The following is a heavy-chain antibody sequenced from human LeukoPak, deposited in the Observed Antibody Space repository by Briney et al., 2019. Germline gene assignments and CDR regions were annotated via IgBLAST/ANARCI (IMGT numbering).Heavy chain of an antibody. Sequence: GGSLKLSCAASGFTFSGSAVHWVRQASGKGLERVGHIRSKTNRYATAYAASVKGRFTISRDDSKNMAYLQMNSLRIEDTAVYYCTCSRNIGGEPEDYWGQGTLVTVSS. CDR2: IRSKTNRYAT. CDR3: TCSRNIGGEPEDY. J-gene: IGHJ4*02. CDR1: GFTFSGSA. V-gene: IGHV3-73*01. D-gene: IGHD2/OR15-2a*01.